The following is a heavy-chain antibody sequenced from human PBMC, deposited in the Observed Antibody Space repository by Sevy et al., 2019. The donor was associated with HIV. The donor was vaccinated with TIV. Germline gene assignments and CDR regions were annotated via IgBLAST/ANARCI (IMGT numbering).Heavy chain of an antibody. Sequence: GESLKISCEGSGYSFTSHWIGWVRHMPGKGLEWMGIIYPDDSETRYSPSFQGQVTFSAGKSLSPAYLPWSSLKASDTAMYYCATSRSGYFDSSGYYIYWGQGTMVTVSS. V-gene: IGHV5-51*01. J-gene: IGHJ4*02. CDR3: ATSRSGYFDSSGYYIY. CDR1: GYSFTSHW. D-gene: IGHD3-22*01. CDR2: IYPDDSET.